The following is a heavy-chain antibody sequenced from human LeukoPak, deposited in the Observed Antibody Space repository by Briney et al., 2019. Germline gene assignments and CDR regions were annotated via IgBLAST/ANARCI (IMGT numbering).Heavy chain of an antibody. Sequence: SETLSLTCAVYGGSFSGYYLSWIRQPPGKGLEWIGEINHSGSTNYNPSLKSRVTISVDTSKNQFSLKLSSVTAADTAVYYCARGLQWLSAFDIWGQGTMVTVSS. D-gene: IGHD6-19*01. CDR1: GGSFSGYY. CDR3: ARGLQWLSAFDI. J-gene: IGHJ3*02. CDR2: INHSGST. V-gene: IGHV4-34*01.